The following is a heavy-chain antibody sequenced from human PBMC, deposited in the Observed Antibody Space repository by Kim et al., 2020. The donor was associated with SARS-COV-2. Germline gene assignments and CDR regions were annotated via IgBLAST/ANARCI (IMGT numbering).Heavy chain of an antibody. Sequence: SETLSLTCAVSGGSISSGGYSWSWIRQPPGKGLEWIGYIYHSGSTYYNPSLKSRVTISVDRSKNQFSLKLSSVTAADTAVYYCARNTAAGPFHYWGQGT. CDR1: GGSISSGGYS. D-gene: IGHD6-13*01. CDR3: ARNTAAGPFHY. J-gene: IGHJ4*02. CDR2: IYHSGST. V-gene: IGHV4-30-2*01.